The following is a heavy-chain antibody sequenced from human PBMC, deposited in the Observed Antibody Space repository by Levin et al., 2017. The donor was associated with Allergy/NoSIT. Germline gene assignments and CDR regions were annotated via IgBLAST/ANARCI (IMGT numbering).Heavy chain of an antibody. CDR3: AREGLEEWLGHDY. J-gene: IGHJ4*02. Sequence: QSGESLKISCVGSGFTFSSYEFNWVRQAPGKGLEWVSFIRTGDSPILYADSVKGRFTTSRDNARNSVYLQMNSLRAEDTAVYYCAREGLEEWLGHDYWGQGTLVTVSS. CDR2: IRTGDSPI. CDR1: GFTFSSYE. D-gene: IGHD6-19*01. V-gene: IGHV3-48*03.